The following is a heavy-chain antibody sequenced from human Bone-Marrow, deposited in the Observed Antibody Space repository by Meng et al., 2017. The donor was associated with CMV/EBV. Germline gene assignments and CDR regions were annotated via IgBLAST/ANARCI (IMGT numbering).Heavy chain of an antibody. CDR3: ATTTVDFWSGYFDY. J-gene: IGHJ4*01. V-gene: IGHV4-34*01. CDR2: INHSGST. CDR1: GGSFSGYY. D-gene: IGHD3-3*01. Sequence: SETLSLTCAVYGGSFSGYYWSWIRQPPGKGLEWIGEINHSGSTNYNPSLKSRVTISVDTSKNQFSLKLSSVTAADTAVYYCATTTVDFWSGYFDYWGQGTLVNVSS.